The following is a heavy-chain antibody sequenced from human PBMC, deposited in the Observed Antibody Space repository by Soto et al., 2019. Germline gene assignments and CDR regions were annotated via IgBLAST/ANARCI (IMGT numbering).Heavy chain of an antibody. Sequence: GGSLRLSCAASGFTFSSYSMNWVRQAPGKGLEWVSSISSSSSYIYYADSVKGRFTISRDNAKNSLYLQMNSLRAEDTAVYYCARDSYDSSGYSTPFDYWGQGILVTVSS. CDR2: ISSSSSYI. J-gene: IGHJ4*02. CDR3: ARDSYDSSGYSTPFDY. D-gene: IGHD3-22*01. CDR1: GFTFSSYS. V-gene: IGHV3-21*01.